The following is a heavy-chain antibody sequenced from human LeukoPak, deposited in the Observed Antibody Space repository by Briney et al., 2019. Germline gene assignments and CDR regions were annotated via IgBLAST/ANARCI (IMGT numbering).Heavy chain of an antibody. CDR1: GFTFDDYG. D-gene: IGHD4-17*01. J-gene: IGHJ3*02. CDR3: ARGPHDYGDYVWHAFDI. CDR2: INWNGGST. Sequence: GGSLRLSCAASGFTFDDYGMSWVRQAPGKGLEWVSGINWNGGSTGYADSVKGRFTISRDNAKNSLYLQMNSLRAEDTALYYCARGPHDYGDYVWHAFDIWGQGTMVTVSS. V-gene: IGHV3-20*04.